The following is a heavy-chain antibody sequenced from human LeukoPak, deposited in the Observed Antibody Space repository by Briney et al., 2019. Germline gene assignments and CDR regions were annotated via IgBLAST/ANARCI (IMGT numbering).Heavy chain of an antibody. Sequence: ASVSVSCKVSGGTFSSYAFSWVRQAPGQGLEWMGGIIPIYGTPNCAQKFQGRVTITTDESTSTAYMELSRLRSEDTAVYYCARDHWGIVENGYDYFYYDMDVWGKGTTVTVSS. D-gene: IGHD7-27*01. CDR2: IIPIYGTP. J-gene: IGHJ6*03. CDR1: GGTFSSYA. V-gene: IGHV1-69*05. CDR3: ARDHWGIVENGYDYFYYDMDV.